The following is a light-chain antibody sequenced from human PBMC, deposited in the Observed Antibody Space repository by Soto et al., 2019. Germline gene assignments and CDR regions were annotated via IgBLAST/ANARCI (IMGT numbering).Light chain of an antibody. CDR2: WAS. J-gene: IGKJ1*01. Sequence: DIVMTQSPDSLAVSLGERATINCKSSQSVLYSSNNKNYLAWYQQKPRQPPKLLIYWASTRESGVPDRFSGSGSGTDFTLTISSLQAEDVAVYYCQQYYSVPQTFGQGTKVEIK. CDR3: QQYYSVPQT. V-gene: IGKV4-1*01. CDR1: QSVLYSSNNKNY.